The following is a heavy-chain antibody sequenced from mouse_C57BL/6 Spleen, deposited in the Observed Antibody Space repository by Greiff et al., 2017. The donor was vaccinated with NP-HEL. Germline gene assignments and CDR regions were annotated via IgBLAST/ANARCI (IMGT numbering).Heavy chain of an antibody. CDR2: ISSGSSTI. D-gene: IGHD1-1*01. CDR1: GFTFSDYG. Sequence: EVKVVESGGGLVKPGGSLKLSCAASGFTFSDYGMHWVRQAPEKGLEWVAYISSGSSTIYYADTVKGRFTISRDNAKNTLFLQMTSLRSEDTAMYYCAREDYYGSSYSFAYWGQGTLVTVSA. J-gene: IGHJ3*01. V-gene: IGHV5-17*01. CDR3: AREDYYGSSYSFAY.